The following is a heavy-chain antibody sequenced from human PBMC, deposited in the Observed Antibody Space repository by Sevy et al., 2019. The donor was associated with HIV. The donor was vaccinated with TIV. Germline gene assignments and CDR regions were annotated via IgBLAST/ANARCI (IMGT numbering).Heavy chain of an antibody. D-gene: IGHD2-2*01. CDR2: IKVDGSEK. Sequence: GGSLRLSCAAAGFTVSRYWMSWVRQAPGKGLEWVANIKVDGSEKYYVDSVKGRFTISSNNAKNSLYLQMNSLRAEDTAVYYCARDCSSTRCLWGMDVWGQGTTVTVSS. V-gene: IGHV3-7*03. CDR3: ARDCSSTRCLWGMDV. CDR1: GFTVSRYW. J-gene: IGHJ6*02.